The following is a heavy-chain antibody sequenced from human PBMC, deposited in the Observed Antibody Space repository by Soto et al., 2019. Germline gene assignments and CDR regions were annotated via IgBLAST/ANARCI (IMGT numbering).Heavy chain of an antibody. Sequence: PGGSLRLSCAASGFTFSSYSMNWVRQAPGKGLEWVSSSSSSSSYIYYEDSVKGRFTLSRDNAKTSLYLQMNSLRAEDTAVYYCARASGSYSAPDWGQGTLVTVSS. CDR1: GFTFSSYS. V-gene: IGHV3-21*01. CDR2: SSSSSSYI. J-gene: IGHJ4*02. D-gene: IGHD1-26*01. CDR3: ARASGSYSAPD.